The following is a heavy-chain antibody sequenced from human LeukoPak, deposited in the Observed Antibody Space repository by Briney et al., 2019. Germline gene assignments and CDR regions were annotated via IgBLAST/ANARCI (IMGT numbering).Heavy chain of an antibody. CDR3: ARGKLWLDY. Sequence: QPGGSLRLSCAASGFTFSSYAMHWVRQAPGKGLEYVSAISSNGGSTYYANSVKGRFTISRDNSKNTLYLQMGSLRAEDMAVYYCARGKLWLDYWGQGTLVTVSS. V-gene: IGHV3-64*01. CDR2: ISSNGGST. D-gene: IGHD5-18*01. CDR1: GFTFSSYA. J-gene: IGHJ4*02.